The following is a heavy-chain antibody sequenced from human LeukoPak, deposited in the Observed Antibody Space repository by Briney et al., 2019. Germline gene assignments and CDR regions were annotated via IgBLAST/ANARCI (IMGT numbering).Heavy chain of an antibody. CDR2: ISGGGNT. J-gene: IGHJ3*02. CDR3: VRDRARAHYRDGFDT. Sequence: GGSLRLSCTPFVFLVRINNMIWGRQAPGRGLEWLSLISGGGNTYYTDSVKGRFTTSRDNSKNTVYLQINTLRADDTAIYYCVRDRARAHYRDGFDTCGQGTVVTVSS. CDR1: VFLVRINN. V-gene: IGHV3-53*01. D-gene: IGHD1-26*01.